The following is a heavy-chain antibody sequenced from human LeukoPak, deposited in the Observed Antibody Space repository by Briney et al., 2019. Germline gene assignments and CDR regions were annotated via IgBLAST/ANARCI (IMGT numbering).Heavy chain of an antibody. CDR2: IRSQIYGGKP. V-gene: IGHV3-49*04. J-gene: IGHJ4*02. CDR1: GFTFGDYA. CDR3: TRDQTPYY. Sequence: GGSLRLSCTGSGFTFGDYAMTWVRQAPGKGLEWVGFIRSQIYGGKPEYAASVKGRFTISRDDSEGVAYLQMNSLKTEDTAVYYCTRDQTPYYWGQGTLVTVSS.